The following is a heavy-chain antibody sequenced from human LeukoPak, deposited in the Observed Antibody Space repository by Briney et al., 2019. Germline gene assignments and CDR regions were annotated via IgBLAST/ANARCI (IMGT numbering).Heavy chain of an antibody. CDR2: ISGYNGNT. V-gene: IGHV1-18*01. Sequence: ASVTVSFKSSAYKFTNYFITWVRQAPGQGLEWMGWISGYNGNTNYAQKFQGRVTMTTDTSTSTAYMDLRSLRSEDTAVYYCARYPSHYYGSGDSFDYWGQGTLVTVSS. D-gene: IGHD3-10*01. CDR3: ARYPSHYYGSGDSFDY. CDR1: AYKFTNYF. J-gene: IGHJ4*02.